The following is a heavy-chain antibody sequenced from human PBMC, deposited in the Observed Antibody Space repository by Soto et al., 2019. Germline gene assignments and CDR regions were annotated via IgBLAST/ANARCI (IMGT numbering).Heavy chain of an antibody. CDR1: GGSISSSNW. Sequence: QVQLQESGPGLVKPSGTLSLTCAVSGGSISSSNWWSWVRQPPGKGLEWIGEIYYSGSTTNYNPSLKSRVTISVDGSKTEFSLNVSSVTAADTAVYYCARGIVGATRAWGQGTLVTVSS. CDR2: IYYSGSTT. CDR3: ARGIVGATRA. V-gene: IGHV4-4*02. J-gene: IGHJ5*02. D-gene: IGHD1-26*01.